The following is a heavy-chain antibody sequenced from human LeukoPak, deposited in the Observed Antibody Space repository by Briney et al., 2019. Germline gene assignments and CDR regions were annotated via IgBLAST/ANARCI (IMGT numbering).Heavy chain of an antibody. CDR3: ARSRNDDSSLKY. V-gene: IGHV4-34*01. D-gene: IGHD3-22*01. CDR2: INHSGST. CDR1: GGSFSGYY. Sequence: SETLSLTCAVYGGSFSGYYWSWIRQPPGKGLEWIGEINHSGSTNYNPSLKSRVTISVDTSKNQFSLKLSSVTAADPAVYYCARSRNDDSSLKYWGQGTLVTVSS. J-gene: IGHJ4*02.